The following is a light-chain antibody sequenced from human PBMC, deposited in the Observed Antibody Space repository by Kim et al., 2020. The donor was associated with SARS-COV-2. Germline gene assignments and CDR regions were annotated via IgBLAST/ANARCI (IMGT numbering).Light chain of an antibody. CDR3: MIWHSSGWV. CDR2: YKSDSDK. J-gene: IGLJ3*02. Sequence: QPVLTQPSSLSASPGASASLTCTLRSGINVGTHKIYWYQQKPGSPPQYLLKYKSDSDKHQASGVPSRFSGSKDASANAGILFISGLQSEDEADYYCMIWHSSGWVFGGGTQLTVL. CDR1: SGINVGTHK. V-gene: IGLV5-45*03.